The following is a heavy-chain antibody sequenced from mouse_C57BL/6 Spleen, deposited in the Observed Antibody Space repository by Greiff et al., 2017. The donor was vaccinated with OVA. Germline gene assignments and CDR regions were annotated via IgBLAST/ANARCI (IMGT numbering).Heavy chain of an antibody. J-gene: IGHJ3*01. V-gene: IGHV1-61*01. Sequence: QVQLKQPGAELVRPGSSVKLSCKASGYTFTSYWMDWVKQRPGQGLEWIGNIYPSDSETHYNQKFKDKATLTVDKSSSTAYMQLSSLTSEDSAVYYCARSGDYYGSGFAYWGQGTLVTVSA. CDR1: GYTFTSYW. CDR2: IYPSDSET. D-gene: IGHD1-1*01. CDR3: ARSGDYYGSGFAY.